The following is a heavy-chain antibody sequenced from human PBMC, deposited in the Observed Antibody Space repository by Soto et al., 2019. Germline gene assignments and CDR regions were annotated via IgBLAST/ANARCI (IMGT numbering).Heavy chain of an antibody. Sequence: AASVKVSCKASGFSFSDYFMHWVRQAPGQGLEWMGIINPSGDSRNYAQKFQGRVTITRDTSTSTVYMDLSSLRSEDTAVYYCARDNSQNYCTPAATTEIHPRDQGPPLTAPS. CDR2: INPSGDSR. J-gene: IGHJ5*02. CDR3: ARDNSQNYCTPAATTEIHP. CDR1: GFSFSDYF. V-gene: IGHV1-46*01. D-gene: IGHD1-26*01.